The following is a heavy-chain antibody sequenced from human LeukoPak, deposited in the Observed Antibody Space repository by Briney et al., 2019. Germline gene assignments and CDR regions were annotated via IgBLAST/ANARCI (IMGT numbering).Heavy chain of an antibody. J-gene: IGHJ6*03. CDR1: GFTFSSYA. CDR2: ISSNGGST. Sequence: GGSLRLSCAASGFTFSSYAMHWVRQAPGKGLEYVSAISSNGGSTYYANSVKGRFTISRDNSKNTLYLQMGSLRAEDMAVYYCARVAYGGTPDGKGYYYYMDVWGKGTTVTVSS. CDR3: ARVAYGGTPDGKGYYYYMDV. D-gene: IGHD4-23*01. V-gene: IGHV3-64*01.